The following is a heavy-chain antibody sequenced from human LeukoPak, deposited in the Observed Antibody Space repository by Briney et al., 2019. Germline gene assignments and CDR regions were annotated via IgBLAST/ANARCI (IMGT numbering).Heavy chain of an antibody. CDR1: GFTFSAYG. D-gene: IGHD2-15*01. CDR2: IRYDGSRT. V-gene: IGHV3-33*01. CDR3: ARDLCSTSSCYDY. J-gene: IGHJ4*02. Sequence: PGTSLRLSCAASGFTFSAYGFHWVRQAPGKGLEWVAVIRYDGSRTYYVDSVKGRFTISRDDSKNTLYLQMSSLRAEDTAVYYCARDLCSTSSCYDYWGQGTLVTVSS.